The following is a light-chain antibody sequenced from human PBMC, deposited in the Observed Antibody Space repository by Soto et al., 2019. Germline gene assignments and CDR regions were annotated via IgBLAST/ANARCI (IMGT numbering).Light chain of an antibody. CDR3: SSYTTTSTLV. Sequence: QSFLTQPASVSGSPGQSITISCTGTNRDVGSYNLVSWYQQRPGEAPKLIISEVRNRPSGISYRFTGSKSGNTASLTISGLQAEDEADYYCSSYTTTSTLVFGGGTKVT. CDR2: EVR. V-gene: IGLV2-14*01. CDR1: NRDVGSYNL. J-gene: IGLJ3*02.